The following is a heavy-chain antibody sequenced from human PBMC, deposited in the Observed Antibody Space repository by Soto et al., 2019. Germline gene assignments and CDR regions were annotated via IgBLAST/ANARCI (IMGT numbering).Heavy chain of an antibody. D-gene: IGHD2-15*01. CDR1: GYTFTDYY. V-gene: IGHV1-2*04. J-gene: IGHJ4*02. Sequence: GPSVKVSCKASGYTFTDYYIHWVRQAPGQGLEWMGWINPGTNVTKYAPKFQGWVTMTRDTSISTAYMDLSRLRSDDTAVYYCARDLSFPGAAAADRIVDWGQGTLVTVSS. CDR2: INPGTNVT. CDR3: ARDLSFPGAAAADRIVD.